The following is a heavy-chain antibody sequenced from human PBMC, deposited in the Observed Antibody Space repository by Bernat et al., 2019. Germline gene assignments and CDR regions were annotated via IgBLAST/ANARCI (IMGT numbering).Heavy chain of an antibody. J-gene: IGHJ4*02. CDR1: GGSISSGGYY. D-gene: IGHD4-17*01. V-gene: IGHV4-31*03. CDR2: IYYSGST. Sequence: QVQLQESGPGLVKPSQTLSLTCTVSGGSISSGGYYWSWIRQHPGNGLEWIGYIYYSGSTYYNPSLKSRVTISVDTSKNQFSLKLSSVTAADTAVYYCAREQPDYGDYGMGFDYWGQGTLVTVSS. CDR3: AREQPDYGDYGMGFDY.